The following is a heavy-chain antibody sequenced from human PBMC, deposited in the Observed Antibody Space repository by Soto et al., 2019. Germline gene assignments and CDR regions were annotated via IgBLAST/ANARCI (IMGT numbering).Heavy chain of an antibody. V-gene: IGHV3-30*18. CDR3: AKLVIGYCSGNTCDDY. CDR1: GFTFSYG. Sequence: VQLLESGGGLIQPGGSLRLSCAASGFTFSYGIHWLRQAPGKGLEWVAYISYDSCNKLYGDSVKDRFTISRDNSKNTPFLQMNSMRAEDTAVYYCAKLVIGYCSGNTCDDYWGQGTLVAVSS. J-gene: IGHJ4*02. D-gene: IGHD2-15*01. CDR2: ISYDSCNK.